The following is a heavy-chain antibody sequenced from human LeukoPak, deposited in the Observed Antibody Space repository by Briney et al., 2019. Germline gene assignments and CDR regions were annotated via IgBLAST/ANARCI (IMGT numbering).Heavy chain of an antibody. CDR3: AKRKDLGYCSSTSCYYYFDY. J-gene: IGHJ4*02. Sequence: GGSLRLSCVASGFTFNNYAMSWVRQAPGKGLEWVSANGGSGGSKYYTDSVKGRFTVSRDNSKNTLYLQMNSLRAEDTAIYYCAKRKDLGYCSSTSCYYYFDYWGQGTLVTVSS. D-gene: IGHD2-2*01. CDR2: NGGSGGSK. V-gene: IGHV3-23*01. CDR1: GFTFNNYA.